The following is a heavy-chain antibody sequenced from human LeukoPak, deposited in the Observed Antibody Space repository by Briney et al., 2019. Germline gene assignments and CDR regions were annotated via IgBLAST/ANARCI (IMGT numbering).Heavy chain of an antibody. V-gene: IGHV3-23*01. CDR1: GFTFSSYA. CDR2: ISGSGGST. J-gene: IGHJ4*02. CDR3: AKEYDIVVVPAVAFDY. Sequence: GGSLRPSCAASGFTFSSYAMSWFRQAPGKGLEWVSAISGSGGSTYYADSVKGRFTISRDNSKNTLYLQMNSLRAEDTAVYYCAKEYDIVVVPAVAFDYWGQGTLVTVSS. D-gene: IGHD2-2*01.